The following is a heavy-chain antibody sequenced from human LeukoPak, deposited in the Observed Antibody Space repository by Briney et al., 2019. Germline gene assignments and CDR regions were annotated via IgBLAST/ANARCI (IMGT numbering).Heavy chain of an antibody. CDR2: ISESGAGS. Sequence: PGGSLRLSCAASGFTFSTYVMNWVRQAPGGGLEWVSSISESGAGSFYPDSVKGRFTISRDNSKNTLYLQMDSLRADDTAKYYCAKGISSVNWSGDYWGLGTLVTVSS. J-gene: IGHJ4*02. CDR1: GFTFSTYV. V-gene: IGHV3-23*01. CDR3: AKGISSVNWSGDY. D-gene: IGHD1-1*01.